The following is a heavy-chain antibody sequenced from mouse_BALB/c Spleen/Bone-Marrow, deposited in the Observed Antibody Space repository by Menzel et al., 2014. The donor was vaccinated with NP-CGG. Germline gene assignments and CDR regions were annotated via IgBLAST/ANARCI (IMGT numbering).Heavy chain of an antibody. D-gene: IGHD1-1*01. V-gene: IGHV1-7*01. CDR1: GYTFTSYW. J-gene: IGHJ3*01. CDR3: ARGYGSSPVFAY. Sequence: VKLVESGAELAKPGASVKMSCRASGYTFTSYWMHWVKQRPGQGLEWIGYINPSTGYTEYNQKFKDKATLAADKSSNTAYMQLSSLTSEDSAVYYCARGYGSSPVFAYWGKETLVTGSP. CDR2: INPSTGYT.